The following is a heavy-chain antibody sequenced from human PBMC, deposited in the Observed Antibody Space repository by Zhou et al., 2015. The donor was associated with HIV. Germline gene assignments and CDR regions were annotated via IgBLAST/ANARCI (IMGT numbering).Heavy chain of an antibody. J-gene: IGHJ2*01. Sequence: QVQFVQSGVEVKKPGASVKVSCKASGDTFTSYGVSWVRQAPGQGFEWMGWVSSFTSNTDYAQKFQGRVTMTTDTTTTTAHMELRSLRSDDTAVYYCAREAGIAAAGTIHWYFDLWGRGTLVTVSS. CDR1: GDTFTSYG. V-gene: IGHV1-18*01. CDR3: AREAGIAAAGTIHWYFDL. CDR2: VSSFTSNT. D-gene: IGHD6-13*01.